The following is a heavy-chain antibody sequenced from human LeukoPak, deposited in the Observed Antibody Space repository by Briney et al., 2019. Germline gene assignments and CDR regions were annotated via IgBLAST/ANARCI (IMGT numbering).Heavy chain of an antibody. V-gene: IGHV3-30*03. Sequence: GGSLRLSCAASGFTFSSYGMHWVRQAPGKGLEWVAVISVDGSNEYYADSVKGRFTISRDNSKNTLYLQMNTLRAEDTAMYFCVGAPYYYASGTFSPFDYWGQGTLVTVSS. CDR3: VGAPYYYASGTFSPFDY. CDR2: ISVDGSNE. J-gene: IGHJ4*02. D-gene: IGHD3-10*01. CDR1: GFTFSSYG.